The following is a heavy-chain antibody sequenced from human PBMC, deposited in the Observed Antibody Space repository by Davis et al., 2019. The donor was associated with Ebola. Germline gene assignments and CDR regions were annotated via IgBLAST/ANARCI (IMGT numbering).Heavy chain of an antibody. J-gene: IGHJ6*02. CDR1: GGSISSGGYY. D-gene: IGHD3-3*01. Sequence: PSETLSLTCTVSGGSISSGGYYWSWIRQHPGKGLEWIGYIYYSGSTYYNPSLKSRVTISVDTSKNQFSLKLSSVTAADTAVYYCAREIFGVVNYYGMDVWGQGTTVTVSS. CDR3: AREIFGVVNYYGMDV. V-gene: IGHV4-31*03. CDR2: IYYSGST.